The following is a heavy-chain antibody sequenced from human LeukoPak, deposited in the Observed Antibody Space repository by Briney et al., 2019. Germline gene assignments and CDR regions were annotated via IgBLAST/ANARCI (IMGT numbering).Heavy chain of an antibody. V-gene: IGHV3-33*01. Sequence: GGSLRLSCAAFGFTFSSYGMHWVRQAPGKGLEWVAVIWYDGSNKYYADSVKGRFTISRDNSKNTLYLQMNSLRAEDTAVYYCARDDSIGDYDQPHYYFYGMDVWGQGTTVTVSS. CDR1: GFTFSSYG. D-gene: IGHD4-17*01. CDR3: ARDDSIGDYDQPHYYFYGMDV. J-gene: IGHJ6*02. CDR2: IWYDGSNK.